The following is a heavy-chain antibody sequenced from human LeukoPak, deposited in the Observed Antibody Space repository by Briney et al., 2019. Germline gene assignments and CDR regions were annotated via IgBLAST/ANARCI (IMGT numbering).Heavy chain of an antibody. V-gene: IGHV3-33*05. Sequence: GGSLRLSCTASGFTFSHYGMHWVRQAPGKGLEWVAVIQNDASTRNYVDSVKGRFTISRDNSENTVFLQMDSLRVEDTAVYYCATDRNSGKYYDYWGQGTLVTVSS. CDR2: IQNDASTR. D-gene: IGHD1-26*01. CDR1: GFTFSHYG. CDR3: ATDRNSGKYYDY. J-gene: IGHJ4*02.